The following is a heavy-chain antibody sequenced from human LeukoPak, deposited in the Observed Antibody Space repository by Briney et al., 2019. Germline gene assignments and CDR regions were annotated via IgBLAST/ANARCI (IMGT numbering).Heavy chain of an antibody. J-gene: IGHJ3*02. CDR2: IWYDGSNK. D-gene: IGHD4-17*01. Sequence: PGGPLRLSCGASGFTFSRCGMHWVREAPDKGLEGVAIIWYDGSNKYYADSVRRRYTISRDNSKNTLYLQMNSLRAEDTAVYYCARDSTTTGTGAFDIWGQGTMVTVSS. V-gene: IGHV3-33*01. CDR1: GFTFSRCG. CDR3: ARDSTTTGTGAFDI.